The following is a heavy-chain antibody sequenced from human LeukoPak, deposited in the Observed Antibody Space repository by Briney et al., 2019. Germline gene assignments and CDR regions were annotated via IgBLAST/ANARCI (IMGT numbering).Heavy chain of an antibody. V-gene: IGHV7-4-1*02. CDR1: GYTFTSYY. Sequence: GASVKVSCKASGYTFTSYYMHWVRQAPGQGLEWMGWINTGNPTYAQGFTGRFVFSLDTSVSTTYLQISSLKAEDTAVYYCARSEVRWCDFDYWGQGTLVTVSS. CDR3: ARSEVRWCDFDY. D-gene: IGHD4-23*01. CDR2: INTGNP. J-gene: IGHJ4*02.